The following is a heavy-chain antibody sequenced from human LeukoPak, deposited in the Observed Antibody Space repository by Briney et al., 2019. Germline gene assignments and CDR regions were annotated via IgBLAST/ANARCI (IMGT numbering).Heavy chain of an antibody. CDR2: VHHSGSA. CDR3: ARDRVTVAGRDYSYYYGLDV. CDR1: GGSISSSDYY. J-gene: IGHJ6*02. Sequence: SQTLSLTCSVSGGSISSSDYYWRWIRQYPGKGLEWVGYVHHSGSASYNPSLKSRVNISGDTSKNQFSLKLSSVTAADTAVYYCARDRVTVAGRDYSYYYGLDVWGQGTAVTVSS. D-gene: IGHD6-19*01. V-gene: IGHV4-31*03.